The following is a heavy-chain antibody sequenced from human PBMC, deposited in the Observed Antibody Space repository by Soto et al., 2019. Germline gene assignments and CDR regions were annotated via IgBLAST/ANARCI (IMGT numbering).Heavy chain of an antibody. CDR1: GGSISSYY. CDR3: ARLENNVYYYYMDV. CDR2: IYYSGST. Sequence: SETLSLTCTVSGGSISSYYWSWIRQPPGKGLEWIGYIYYSGSTNYNPSLKSRVTISVDTSKNQFSLKLSSVTAADTAVYYCARLENNVYYYYMDVWGKGTTVTVSS. V-gene: IGHV4-59*08. J-gene: IGHJ6*03.